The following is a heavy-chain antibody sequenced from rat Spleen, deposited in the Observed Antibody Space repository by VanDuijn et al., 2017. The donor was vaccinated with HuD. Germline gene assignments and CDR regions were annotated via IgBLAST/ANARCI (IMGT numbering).Heavy chain of an antibody. Sequence: EVQLVESGGGLVQPGRSLKLSCAASGFTFSNYHMAWVRQAPTKGLEWVASITNSGDSTYYRDSVKGRFTISRDNAKSTLYLQMDSLRSEDTATYYCITDRRYYDDSYLMDAWGQGASVAVSS. CDR2: ITNSGDST. CDR1: GFTFSNYH. CDR3: ITDRRYYDDSYLMDA. D-gene: IGHD1-12*02. J-gene: IGHJ4*01. V-gene: IGHV5-27*01.